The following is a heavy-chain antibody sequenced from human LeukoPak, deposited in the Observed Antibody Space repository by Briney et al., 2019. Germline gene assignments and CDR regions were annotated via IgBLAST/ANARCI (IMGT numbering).Heavy chain of an antibody. CDR3: ARVYGDSGTPYFDY. D-gene: IGHD4-17*01. CDR2: IYYSGST. J-gene: IGHJ4*02. V-gene: IGHV4-31*03. Sequence: NPSQTLSLTCTVSGGSISSGGYYWSWIRQHPGMGLEWIGYIYYSGSTYYNPSLKSRVTISVDTSKNQFSLKLSSVTAADTAVYYCARVYGDSGTPYFDYWGQGTLVTVSS. CDR1: GGSISSGGYY.